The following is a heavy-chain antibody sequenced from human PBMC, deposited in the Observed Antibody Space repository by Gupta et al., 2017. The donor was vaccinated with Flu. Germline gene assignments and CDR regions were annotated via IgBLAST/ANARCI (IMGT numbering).Heavy chain of an antibody. Sequence: QVQLVQSGAEVKKPGSLVKVSCKASGVPFSPYAINWVRQAPGHGLEWMGGIIPVSGPTNYAQKFQGRVTITADESTSTAYLEISSLRFEDTAIYYCARKGGGHCSGGSCYSFDFWGQGALVTVSS. J-gene: IGHJ4*02. CDR2: IIPVSGPT. CDR3: ARKGGGHCSGGSCYSFDF. CDR1: GVPFSPYA. V-gene: IGHV1-69*01. D-gene: IGHD2-15*01.